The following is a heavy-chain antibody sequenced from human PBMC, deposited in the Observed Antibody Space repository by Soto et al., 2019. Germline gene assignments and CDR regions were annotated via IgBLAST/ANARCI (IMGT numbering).Heavy chain of an antibody. CDR1: GFTFSSYG. J-gene: IGHJ1*01. Sequence: QVPLVESGGGVVQPGRSLRLSCAASGFTFSSYGMHWVRQAPGKGLEWVAVIWYDGSNKYYADSVKGRFTISRDNSKNTLYLQMNSLRAEDTAVYYCARDAGIAVAGLAEYFQHWGQGTLVTVSS. D-gene: IGHD6-19*01. V-gene: IGHV3-33*01. CDR2: IWYDGSNK. CDR3: ARDAGIAVAGLAEYFQH.